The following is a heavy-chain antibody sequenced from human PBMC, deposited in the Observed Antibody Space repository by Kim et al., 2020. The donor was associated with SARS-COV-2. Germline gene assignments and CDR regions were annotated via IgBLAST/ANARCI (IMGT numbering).Heavy chain of an antibody. CDR1: GGSISSYY. J-gene: IGHJ2*01. CDR2: IYYSGST. Sequence: SETLSLTCTVSGGSISSYYWSWIRQPPGKGLEWIGYIYYSGSTNYNPSLKSRVTISVDTSKNQFSLKLSSVTAADTAVYYCAKVGGSGWYFDRYFDLWGRGTLVTVSS. CDR3: AKVGGSGWYFDRYFDL. D-gene: IGHD6-19*01. V-gene: IGHV4-59*13.